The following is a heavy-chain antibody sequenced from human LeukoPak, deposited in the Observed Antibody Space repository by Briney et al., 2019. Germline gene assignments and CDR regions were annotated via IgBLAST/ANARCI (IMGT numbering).Heavy chain of an antibody. V-gene: IGHV4-61*02. J-gene: IGHJ6*02. Sequence: SKTLSLTCTVSGGSISSGSYYWSWIRQPAGKGLVWIGRIYTSESTNYIPSLKSRVTISVDTSKNQFSLKLSSVAAADTAGYYCARDVGSWAYYYYGMDGWGQGTTVTVYS. CDR2: IYTSEST. CDR3: ARDVGSWAYYYYGMDG. CDR1: GGSISSGSYY. D-gene: IGHD6-13*01.